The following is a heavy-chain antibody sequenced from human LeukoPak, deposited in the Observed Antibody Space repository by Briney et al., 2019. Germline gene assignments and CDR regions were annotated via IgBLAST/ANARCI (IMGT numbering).Heavy chain of an antibody. V-gene: IGHV3-20*04. D-gene: IGHD2-8*01. J-gene: IGHJ4*02. Sequence: GGSLRLSCAASGFKFDDYGMSWVRQAPGKGLEWVPGISWNGGNTGYAGSVKGRFTISRDNAKNSLFLQVNSLRADDTAFYYCAREGIYCVNGVCYLDYWGQGTLVTVSS. CDR2: ISWNGGNT. CDR1: GFKFDDYG. CDR3: AREGIYCVNGVCYLDY.